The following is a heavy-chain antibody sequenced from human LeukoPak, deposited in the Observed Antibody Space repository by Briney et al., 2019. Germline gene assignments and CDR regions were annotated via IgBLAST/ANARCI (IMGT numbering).Heavy chain of an antibody. Sequence: SETLSLTCAVYGGSFSGYYWSWIRQPPGKGLEWIGEINHSGSTNYNPSLKSRVTISVDTSKNQFFLKLSSVTAADTAVYYCARVLLWFGENYYYGMDVWGQGTTVTVSS. D-gene: IGHD3-10*01. CDR3: ARVLLWFGENYYYGMDV. J-gene: IGHJ6*02. V-gene: IGHV4-34*01. CDR2: INHSGST. CDR1: GGSFSGYY.